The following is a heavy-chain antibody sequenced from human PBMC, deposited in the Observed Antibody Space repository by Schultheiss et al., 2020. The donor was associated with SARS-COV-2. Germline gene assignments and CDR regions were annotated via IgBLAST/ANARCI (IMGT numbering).Heavy chain of an antibody. D-gene: IGHD3/OR15-3a*01. CDR1: GYTFTGYY. Sequence: ASVKVSCKASGYTFTGYYMHWVRQAPGQGLEWMGRINPSSGDTNEAQRFQGRVTMTRDTSISTAYMELSRLRSDDTAVYYCAREGGLRSIDYWGQGTLVTVSS. CDR2: INPSSGDT. V-gene: IGHV1-2*06. CDR3: AREGGLRSIDY. J-gene: IGHJ4*02.